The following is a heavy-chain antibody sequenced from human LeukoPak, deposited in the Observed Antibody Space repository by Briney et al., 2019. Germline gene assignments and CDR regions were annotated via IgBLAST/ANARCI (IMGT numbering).Heavy chain of an antibody. CDR2: IGGSGGST. V-gene: IGHV3-23*01. CDR3: VQEGPRGLAFDI. Sequence: GGSLGLSCAASGFTFSNYAMSWVRQAPGKGLEWVSAIGGSGGSTNYADSVKGRFTISRDNSKNTLYLQMNSLRAEDTAVYYCVQEGPRGLAFDIWGQGTKVTVSS. CDR1: GFTFSNYA. J-gene: IGHJ3*02.